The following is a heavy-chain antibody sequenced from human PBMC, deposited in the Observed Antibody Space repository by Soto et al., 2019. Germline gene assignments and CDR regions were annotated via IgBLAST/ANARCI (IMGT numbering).Heavy chain of an antibody. D-gene: IGHD6-13*01. V-gene: IGHV1-69*13. CDR1: GGTFRRYA. CDR3: AGEYSIYGMDV. J-gene: IGHJ6*02. Sequence: ASLKVFCKASGGTFRRYAISCVRQAPGQGLEWMGGIIPIFGTANYAQKFQGRVTITADESTSTAYMELSSLRSEDTVVYYCAGEYSIYGMDVWGQGTTVTVYS. CDR2: IIPIFGTA.